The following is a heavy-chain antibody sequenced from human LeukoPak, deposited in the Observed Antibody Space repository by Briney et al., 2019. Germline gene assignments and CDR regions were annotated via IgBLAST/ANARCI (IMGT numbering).Heavy chain of an antibody. D-gene: IGHD4/OR15-4a*01. CDR2: ISYDGSNK. CDR1: GFTFSSYG. CDR3: AKDRSKEFYGGYSYGMDV. V-gene: IGHV3-30*18. Sequence: AGGSLRLSCAASGFTFSSYGMHWVRQAPGKGLEWVAVISYDGSNKYYADSVKGRFTISRDNSKNTLYLQMNSLRAEDTAVYYCAKDRSKEFYGGYSYGMDVWGQGTTVTVSS. J-gene: IGHJ6*02.